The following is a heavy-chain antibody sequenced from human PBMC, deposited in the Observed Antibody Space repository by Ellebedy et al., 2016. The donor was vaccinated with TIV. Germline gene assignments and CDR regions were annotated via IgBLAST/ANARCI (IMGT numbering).Heavy chain of an antibody. Sequence: AASVKVSCKAFGYTFTSHTITWARQAPGQGLEWVGWISGFNGNTEYEQKLQGRVTMTIDTSTATAYMELRSLRSDDTAVYYCARDRTTAVIPEAFDIWGQGTTVIVSS. CDR3: ARDRTTAVIPEAFDI. V-gene: IGHV1-18*04. D-gene: IGHD4-23*01. CDR2: ISGFNGNT. CDR1: GYTFTSHT. J-gene: IGHJ3*02.